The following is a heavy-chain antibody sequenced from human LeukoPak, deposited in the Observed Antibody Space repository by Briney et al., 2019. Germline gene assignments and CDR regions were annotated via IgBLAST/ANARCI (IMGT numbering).Heavy chain of an antibody. D-gene: IGHD6-19*01. CDR2: IFHSGSTY. CDR3: ARVSGWLDYFDY. V-gene: IGHV4-39*07. J-gene: IGHJ4*02. Sequence: SETLSLTCTASGGSISSSSYYWGWIRQPPGKGLEWIGNIFHSGSTYYYHPSLKSRVTISLDTSKNQFSLKLSSVTAADTAVYYCARVSGWLDYFDYWGQGTLVTVSS. CDR1: GGSISSSSYY.